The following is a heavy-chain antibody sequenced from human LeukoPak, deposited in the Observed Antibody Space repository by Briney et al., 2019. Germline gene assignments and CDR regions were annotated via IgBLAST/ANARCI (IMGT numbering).Heavy chain of an antibody. J-gene: IGHJ5*02. CDR1: DDSISSGFY. V-gene: IGHV4-38-2*02. CDR2: IYHSGST. D-gene: IGHD3-9*01. Sequence: NPSETLSLTCTVSDDSISSGFYWGWIRQPPGQGLEWIGSIYHSGSTYYNPCLKSRVTISVDTSKNHFSLQLNSVTAADTAMYYCARQYILTGYRWFDPWGQGTLVTVSS. CDR3: ARQYILTGYRWFDP.